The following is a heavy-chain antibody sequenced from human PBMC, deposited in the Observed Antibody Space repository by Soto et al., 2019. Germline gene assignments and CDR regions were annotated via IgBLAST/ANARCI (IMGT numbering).Heavy chain of an antibody. J-gene: IGHJ3*02. V-gene: IGHV4-59*01. Sequence: SETLSLTCTVSGGSISSYYWSWIRQPPGKGLEWIGYIYYSGSTNYNPSLKSRVTISVDTSKSQFSLKLSSVTAADTAVYYCASHSRGGSSEDDAFDIWGQGTMVTVSS. CDR3: ASHSRGGSSEDDAFDI. D-gene: IGHD6-6*01. CDR2: IYYSGST. CDR1: GGSISSYY.